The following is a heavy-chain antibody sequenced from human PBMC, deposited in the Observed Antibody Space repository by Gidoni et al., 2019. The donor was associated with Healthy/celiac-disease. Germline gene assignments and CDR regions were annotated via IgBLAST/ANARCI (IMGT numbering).Heavy chain of an antibody. D-gene: IGHD6-19*01. Sequence: QVQLVESGGGVVKPGRSLRLACAASGFTFSSYGMHWVRQAPGKGLEWVAVISYDGSNKYYADSVKGRFTISRDNSKNTLYLQMNSLRAEDTAVYYCAKESYTVAADYWGQGTLVTVSS. J-gene: IGHJ4*02. V-gene: IGHV3-30*18. CDR3: AKESYTVAADY. CDR1: GFTFSSYG. CDR2: ISYDGSNK.